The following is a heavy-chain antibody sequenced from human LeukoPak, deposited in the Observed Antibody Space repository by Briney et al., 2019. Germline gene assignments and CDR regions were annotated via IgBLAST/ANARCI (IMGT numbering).Heavy chain of an antibody. CDR3: AREGGWYHYVWGSYRYYFDH. D-gene: IGHD3-16*02. CDR2: MIPIFGTA. Sequence: SVKVSCKASGDTLSSYAINWVRQAPEQGLEWMGRMIPIFGTANFAQKFQGRFTITTDQSTSTAYMELSSLRSDSTAVYYCAREGGWYHYVWGSYRYYFDHCGQATLVTVSS. CDR1: GDTLSSYA. V-gene: IGHV1-69*05. J-gene: IGHJ4*02.